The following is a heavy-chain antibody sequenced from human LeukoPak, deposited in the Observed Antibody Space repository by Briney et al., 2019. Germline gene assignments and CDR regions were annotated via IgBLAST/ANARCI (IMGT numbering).Heavy chain of an antibody. CDR3: ARLGWYIDY. V-gene: IGHV3-7*03. Sequence: GGSLRLSCAASGFTFSSYWMSWVRQAPGKGLEWVANIKQDGSEKYYVDSVKGRFTISRDNAKNSLYLQMNSLKASDTAMYYCARLGWYIDYWAREPWSPSPQ. J-gene: IGHJ4*02. D-gene: IGHD6-19*01. CDR1: GFTFSSYW. CDR2: IKQDGSEK.